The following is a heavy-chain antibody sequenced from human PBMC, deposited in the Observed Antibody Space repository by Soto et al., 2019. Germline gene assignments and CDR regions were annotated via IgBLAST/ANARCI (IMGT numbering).Heavy chain of an antibody. V-gene: IGHV3-66*01. CDR2: IYSGGST. J-gene: IGHJ6*02. Sequence: PGGSLRLSCAASGFTVSSNYMSWVRQAPGKGLEWVSVIYSGGSTYYADSVRGRFTISRDNSKNTLYLQMNSLRAEDTAVYYCARGSPAASIYGMDVWGQGTTVTVSS. D-gene: IGHD2-2*01. CDR3: ARGSPAASIYGMDV. CDR1: GFTVSSNY.